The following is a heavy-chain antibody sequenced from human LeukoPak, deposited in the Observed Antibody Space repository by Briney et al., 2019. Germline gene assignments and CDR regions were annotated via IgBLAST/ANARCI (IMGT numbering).Heavy chain of an antibody. CDR1: GGSISSYY. CDR3: ARRVYSGDWFDP. Sequence: SETLSLTCTVSGGSISSYYWSWLRQPPGKGLEWIGYIYYSGSTNYNPSLKSRVTISVDTSKNQFSLKLSSVTAADTAVYYCARRVYSGDWFDPWGQGTLVTVSS. V-gene: IGHV4-59*01. D-gene: IGHD2-15*01. CDR2: IYYSGST. J-gene: IGHJ5*02.